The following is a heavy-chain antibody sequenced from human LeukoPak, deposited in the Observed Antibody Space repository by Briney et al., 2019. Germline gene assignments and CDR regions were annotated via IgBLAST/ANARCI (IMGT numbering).Heavy chain of an antibody. V-gene: IGHV3-23*01. CDR3: AKDKGGAAGSFDY. Sequence: GGSLRLSCAAPGFIFNNYAMNWVRQAPGKGLEWVSFISGDAGSTYYADSVKGRFTISRDNSKNTLFVQMNSLRADDTAVYYCAKDKGGAAGSFDYWGQGTLVTVSS. J-gene: IGHJ4*02. CDR2: ISGDAGST. D-gene: IGHD6-13*01. CDR1: GFIFNNYA.